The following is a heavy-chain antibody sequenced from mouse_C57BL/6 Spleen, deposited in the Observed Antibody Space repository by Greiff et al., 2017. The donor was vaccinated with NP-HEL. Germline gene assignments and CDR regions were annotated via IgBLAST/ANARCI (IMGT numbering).Heavy chain of an antibody. J-gene: IGHJ3*01. CDR3: TRSYYYGSSYVAWFAY. D-gene: IGHD1-1*01. V-gene: IGHV1-15*01. CDR2: IDPETGGT. CDR1: GYTFTDYE. Sequence: QVQLQQSEAELVRPGASVTLSCKASGYTFTDYEMHWVKQTPVHGLEWIGAIDPETGGTAYNQKFKGKAILTADKSSSTAYMELRSLTSEDSAVYYCTRSYYYGSSYVAWFAYWGQGTLVTVSA.